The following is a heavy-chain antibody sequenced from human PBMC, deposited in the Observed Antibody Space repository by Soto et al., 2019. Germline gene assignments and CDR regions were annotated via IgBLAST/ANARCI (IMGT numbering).Heavy chain of an antibody. V-gene: IGHV1-3*01. CDR1: GYTFTNYA. CDR3: GYDSSGYLDY. D-gene: IGHD3-22*01. Sequence: GASVKVSCKASGYTFTNYAMHWVRQAPGQRLEWMGWINVGNGNTKYSQKFQGRVTITRDTSASTAHMELSSLRSEDTAVYFCGYDSSGYLDYWGQGTLVTVSS. CDR2: INVGNGNT. J-gene: IGHJ4*02.